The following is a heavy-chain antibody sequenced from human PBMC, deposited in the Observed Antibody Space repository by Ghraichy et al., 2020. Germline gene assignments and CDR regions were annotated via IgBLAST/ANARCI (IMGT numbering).Heavy chain of an antibody. CDR1: GFSISDNW. J-gene: IGHJ4*02. Sequence: GGSLRLSCAVSGFSISDNWMHWVRQAPGKGLVCVSRIDNDGSGTSYADSVKGRFTISRDNAKNTVYLQMNSLRAEDTAVYYCATVFEHWGQGILVTVSS. D-gene: IGHD4-17*01. V-gene: IGHV3-74*01. CDR3: ATVFEH. CDR2: IDNDGSGT.